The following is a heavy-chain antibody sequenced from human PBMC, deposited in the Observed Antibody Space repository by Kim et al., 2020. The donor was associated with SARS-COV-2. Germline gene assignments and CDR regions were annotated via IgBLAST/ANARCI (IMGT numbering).Heavy chain of an antibody. CDR1: GGSFSGYY. V-gene: IGHV4-34*01. CDR2: INHSGST. CDR3: ARGGGLLLFYYYGMDV. D-gene: IGHD2-15*01. Sequence: SETLSLTCAVYGGSFSGYYWSWIRQPPGKGLEWIGEINHSGSTNYNPSLKSRVTISVDTSKNQFSLKLSSVTAADTAVYYCARGGGLLLFYYYGMDVWGQGTTVTVSS. J-gene: IGHJ6*02.